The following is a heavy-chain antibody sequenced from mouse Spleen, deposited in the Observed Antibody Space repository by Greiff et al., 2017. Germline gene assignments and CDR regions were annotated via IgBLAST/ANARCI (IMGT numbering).Heavy chain of an antibody. CDR3: ARYRTALYAMDY. CDR2: ISYSGST. Sequence: EVQLVESGPSLVKPSQTLSLTCSVTGDSITSGYWNWIRKFPGNKLEYMGYISYSGSTYYNPSLKSRISITRDTSKNQYYLQLNSVTTEDTATYYCARYRTALYAMDYWGQGTSVTVSS. CDR1: GDSITSGY. D-gene: IGHD1-2*01. V-gene: IGHV3-8*02. J-gene: IGHJ4*01.